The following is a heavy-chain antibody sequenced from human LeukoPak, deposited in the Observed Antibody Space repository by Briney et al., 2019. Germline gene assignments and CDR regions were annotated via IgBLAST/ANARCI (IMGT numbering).Heavy chain of an antibody. Sequence: SLSPSCTASEFTLRRDCMYWGRQDPAKRLEWVAFISDVGNRIYHADSVKGRFPSSRYKSKISLYLQMNSLRAEDTAVYYRARCGGRCFAYWGQGTLVTVSS. V-gene: IGHV3-30-3*02. CDR3: ARCGGRCFAY. CDR1: EFTLRRDC. D-gene: IGHD3-16*01. J-gene: IGHJ4*02. CDR2: ISDVGNRI.